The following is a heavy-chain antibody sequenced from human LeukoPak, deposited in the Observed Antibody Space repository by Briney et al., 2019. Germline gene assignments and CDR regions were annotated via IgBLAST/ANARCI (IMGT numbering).Heavy chain of an antibody. D-gene: IGHD2-8*02. J-gene: IGHJ3*02. CDR3: AKDLVGMDYNDAFDI. Sequence: GGSLRLSCAASGFTFSSYAMTWVRQAPGKGLEWVSVISGSGGTTYYADSVKGRFTISRDNSKNTLYLQMNSLRAEDTAVYYCAKDLVGMDYNDAFDIWGQGTMVTVSS. CDR1: GFTFSSYA. CDR2: ISGSGGTT. V-gene: IGHV3-23*01.